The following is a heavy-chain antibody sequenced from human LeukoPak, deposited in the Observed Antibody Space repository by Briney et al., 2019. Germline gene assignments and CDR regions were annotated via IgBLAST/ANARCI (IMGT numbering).Heavy chain of an antibody. D-gene: IGHD1-26*01. CDR2: ISYDGSNK. Sequence: GGSLRLSCAASGFTFSSYAMHWVRQAPGKGLEWVAVISYDGSNKYYADSVKGRFTISRDNSKNTLYLQMNSLRAEDTAVYYCAREGGGSYFIDYWGQGTLVTVSS. V-gene: IGHV3-30*01. J-gene: IGHJ4*02. CDR1: GFTFSSYA. CDR3: AREGGGSYFIDY.